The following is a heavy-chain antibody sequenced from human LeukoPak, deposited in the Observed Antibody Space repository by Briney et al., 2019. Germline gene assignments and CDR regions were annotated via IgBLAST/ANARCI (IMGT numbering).Heavy chain of an antibody. V-gene: IGHV5-51*01. J-gene: IGHJ5*02. D-gene: IGHD2-15*01. CDR1: GYGFTNNW. CDR2: IYPGDSNT. CDR3: VRSPACSGGDCYPNWFDP. Sequence: GESLKISCKGSGYGFTNNWIGWVRQMPGKGLEWMGIIYPGDSNTKYSPPFQGQVTISVDKSITTAYLQWSGLKASDTAMYYCVRSPACSGGDCYPNWFDPWGQGTLVTVSS.